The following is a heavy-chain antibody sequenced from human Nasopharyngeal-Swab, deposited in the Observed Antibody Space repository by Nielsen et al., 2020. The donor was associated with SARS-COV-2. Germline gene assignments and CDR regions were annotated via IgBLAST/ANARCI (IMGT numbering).Heavy chain of an antibody. Sequence: SLNISCAASGFTSSSYGMHLVRQAPGKGLEWVAVIWYDGSNKYYADSVKGRFTISRHNSKNTLYLQMNNLRAEDTAVYYCARGPSCGGDCYPIHFDYWGQGTLVTVSS. D-gene: IGHD2-21*02. CDR3: ARGPSCGGDCYPIHFDY. CDR2: IWYDGSNK. CDR1: GFTSSSYG. J-gene: IGHJ4*02. V-gene: IGHV3-30*19.